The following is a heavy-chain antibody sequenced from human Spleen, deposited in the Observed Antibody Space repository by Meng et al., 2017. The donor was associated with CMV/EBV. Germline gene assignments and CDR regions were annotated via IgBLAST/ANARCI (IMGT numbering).Heavy chain of an antibody. CDR2: IKEDRSEI. D-gene: IGHD3-3*01. Sequence: GGSLRLSCAASGFIFSTYWMSWVRQAPGKGLEWVANIKEDRSEIYYVDSVKGRFTISRDNAKSSLYLQMNSLRAEDTAVYYCARVLTIFAVPNLTGMDVWGQGTTVTVSS. V-gene: IGHV3-7*01. J-gene: IGHJ6*02. CDR1: GFIFSTYW. CDR3: ARVLTIFAVPNLTGMDV.